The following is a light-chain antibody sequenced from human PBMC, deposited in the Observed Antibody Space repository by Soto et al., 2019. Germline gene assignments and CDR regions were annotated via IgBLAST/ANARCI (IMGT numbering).Light chain of an antibody. J-gene: IGKJ3*01. V-gene: IGKV3-15*01. Sequence: EIVMTQSPATLSVSPGERATLSCRASQSVSSNLAWYQQKPGQAPRLIIYGASTRATGIPARFSGSGSGTEFTLTISSLQSEDFAVYYCQQYNNWPPRITFGPGTKVDIK. CDR3: QQYNNWPPRIT. CDR2: GAS. CDR1: QSVSSN.